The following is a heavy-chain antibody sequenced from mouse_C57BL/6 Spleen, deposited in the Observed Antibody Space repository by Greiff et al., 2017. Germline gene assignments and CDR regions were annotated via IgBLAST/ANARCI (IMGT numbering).Heavy chain of an antibody. CDR3: AREDTTVVGNFDY. J-gene: IGHJ2*01. CDR2: INPNNGGT. CDR1: GYTFTDYN. D-gene: IGHD1-1*01. Sequence: VQLQQSGPELVKPGASVKIPCKASGYTFTDYNMDWVKQSHGKSLEWIGDINPNNGGTIYNQKFKGKATLTVDKSSSTAYMELRSLTSEDTAVYYCAREDTTVVGNFDYWGQGTTLTVSS. V-gene: IGHV1-18*01.